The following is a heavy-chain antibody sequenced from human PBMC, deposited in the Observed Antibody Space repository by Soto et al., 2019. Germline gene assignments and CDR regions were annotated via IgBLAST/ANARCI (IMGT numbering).Heavy chain of an antibody. CDR1: GGTFSSYA. J-gene: IGHJ4*02. D-gene: IGHD3-3*01. CDR3: ARGAFGVAPDY. CDR2: IIPIFGTA. V-gene: IGHV1-69*06. Sequence: VTPAEVSCKASGGTFSSYAISWVRQAPGQGLEWMGGIIPIFGTANYAQKFQGRVTITADKSTSTAYMELSSLRSEDTAVYYCARGAFGVAPDYWGQGTLVTVSS.